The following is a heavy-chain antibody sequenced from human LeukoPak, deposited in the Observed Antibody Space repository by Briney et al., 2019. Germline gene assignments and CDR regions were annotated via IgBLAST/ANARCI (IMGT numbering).Heavy chain of an antibody. CDR3: ARGSTVIQLREAFDI. CDR2: IIPIFGTA. D-gene: IGHD5-18*01. J-gene: IGHJ3*02. V-gene: IGHV1-69*05. Sequence: ASVKVSCKASGGTFSSYAISWVRQAPGQGLEWMGGIIPIFGTANYAQKFQGRVTITTDESTSTAYMELSSLRSEDTAVYYCARGSTVIQLREAFDIWGQGTMVTVSS. CDR1: GGTFSSYA.